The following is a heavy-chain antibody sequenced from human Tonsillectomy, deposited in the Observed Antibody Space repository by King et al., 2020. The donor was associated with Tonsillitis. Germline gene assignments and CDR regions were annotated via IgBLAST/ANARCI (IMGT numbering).Heavy chain of an antibody. CDR2: IYRGGSST. J-gene: IGHJ4*02. CDR1: GFTFSSYA. Sequence: QLVQSGGGLVQPGGSLRLSCAASGFTFSSYAMRWVRHSPGKGMEWISVIYRGGSSTDYADSVKSRFTVSRDDSKNTLYLQMNSLRAEDTAVYHCAKTSSGYSLDYWGQGTLVTVSA. CDR3: AKTSSGYSLDY. V-gene: IGHV3-23*03. D-gene: IGHD3-22*01.